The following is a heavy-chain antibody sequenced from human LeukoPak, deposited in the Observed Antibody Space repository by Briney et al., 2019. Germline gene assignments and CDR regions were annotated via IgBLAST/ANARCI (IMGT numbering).Heavy chain of an antibody. CDR3: ARVSKLWELPL. J-gene: IGHJ4*02. D-gene: IGHD1-26*01. V-gene: IGHV3-21*01. Sequence: GGSLRLSCAASGFTFSSYSMNWVRQAPGRGLEWVSSISSSSSYIYYADSVKGRFTISRDNAKNSLYLQMNSLRAEDTAVYYCARVSKLWELPLWGQGTLVTVSS. CDR2: ISSSSSYI. CDR1: GFTFSSYS.